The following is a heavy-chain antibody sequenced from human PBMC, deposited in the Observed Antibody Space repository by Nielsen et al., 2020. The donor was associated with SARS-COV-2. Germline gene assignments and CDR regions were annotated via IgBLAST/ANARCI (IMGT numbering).Heavy chain of an antibody. D-gene: IGHD6-13*01. CDR2: IKQDGSEK. Sequence: GGSLRLSCAASGFTFSSYWMSWVRQAPGKGLEWVANIKQDGSEKYYVDSVKGRFTVSRDNSKNTLYLQMNSLRAEDTAVYYCAKRYSTSWYGEHWGQGTLVTVSS. J-gene: IGHJ1*01. CDR1: GFTFSSYW. V-gene: IGHV3-7*03. CDR3: AKRYSTSWYGEH.